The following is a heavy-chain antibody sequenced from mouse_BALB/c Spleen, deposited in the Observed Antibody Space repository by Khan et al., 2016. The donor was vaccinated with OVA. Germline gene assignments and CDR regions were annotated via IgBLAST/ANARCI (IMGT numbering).Heavy chain of an antibody. D-gene: IGHD1-1*01. J-gene: IGHJ4*01. CDR1: GHTFNCSW. V-gene: IGHV1S41*01. CDR2: IGPGSSNA. Sequence: DLVKPGASVKLSCKASGHTFNCSWINWIKQWPGQGLEWIGRIGPGSSNAYYNEMFKDKATLTVDTSSNTAYIQLSSLSSADTAVFFCARENYYDRSCYAMDYWGQGTSVTVSA. CDR3: ARENYYDRSCYAMDY.